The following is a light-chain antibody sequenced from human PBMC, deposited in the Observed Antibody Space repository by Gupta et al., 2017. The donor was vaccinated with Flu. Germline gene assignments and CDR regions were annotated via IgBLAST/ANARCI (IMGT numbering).Light chain of an antibody. CDR3: QQYNSYSLT. CDR2: KAS. J-gene: IGKJ1*01. CDR1: QSSSSW. V-gene: IGKV1-5*03. Sequence: DDQMTSFPSILSASVGDSVTITCRASQSSSSWLAWYQQKPGKAPKLLIYKASSLESGVPSRFSGSGSGTEFTLTISSLQPDDFATYYCQQYNSYSLTFGQGTKVEIK.